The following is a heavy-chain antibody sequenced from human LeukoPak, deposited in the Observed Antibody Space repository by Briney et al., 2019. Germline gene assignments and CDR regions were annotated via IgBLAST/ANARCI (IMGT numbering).Heavy chain of an antibody. D-gene: IGHD2-21*02. CDR1: GFTFSNYG. J-gene: IGHJ4*02. CDR2: ISYDGSNK. Sequence: GRSLRLSCAASGFTFSNYGMHWVRQAPGKGLEWVALISYDGSNKYFADSVKGRFTISRDNSKNSLSLQMNSLRTEDTALYYCAKDIEAGTAGFSFDYWGQGTLVAVSS. CDR3: AKDIEAGTAGFSFDY. V-gene: IGHV3-30*18.